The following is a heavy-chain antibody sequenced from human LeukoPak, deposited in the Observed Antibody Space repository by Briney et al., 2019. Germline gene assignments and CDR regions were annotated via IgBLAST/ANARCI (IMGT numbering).Heavy chain of an antibody. D-gene: IGHD4-17*01. V-gene: IGHV4-59*11. Sequence: SETLSLTCAVSGDSFSSHNWTWIRQSPGTGLEWIGYISHIGRTNYNPSLKSRVTISIDTSKNQFSLKLRSVTAADTAVYYCARDLVTVTKGFDIWGQGTMVSVSS. CDR2: ISHIGRT. CDR1: GDSFSSHN. J-gene: IGHJ3*02. CDR3: ARDLVTVTKGFDI.